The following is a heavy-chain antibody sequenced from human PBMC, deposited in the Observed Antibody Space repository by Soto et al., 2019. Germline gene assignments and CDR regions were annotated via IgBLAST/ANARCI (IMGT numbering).Heavy chain of an antibody. V-gene: IGHV4-34*01. CDR1: SGSFSGYY. Sequence: SETLSLTCAVYSGSFSGYYWSWIRQPPGKGLEWIGEIYHGLSIVYNPSLKSRVTISGDSSKNQFSLKLSSVTAADTAVYYCARHGGYYFDYWGQGTLVTVS. CDR3: ARHGGYYFDY. J-gene: IGHJ4*02. CDR2: IYHGLSI. D-gene: IGHD3-16*01.